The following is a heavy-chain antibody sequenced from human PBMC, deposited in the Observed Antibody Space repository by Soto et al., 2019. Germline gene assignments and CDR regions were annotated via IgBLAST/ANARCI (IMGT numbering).Heavy chain of an antibody. CDR3: ARDQYGADDF. J-gene: IGHJ3*01. D-gene: IGHD3-10*01. CDR1: GDSMSTYY. Sequence: SETLSLTCTVSGDSMSTYYWNWIRQSAEKGLEWIGRISATGTTTYIPSLKSRITLSVDTSKNEFSLNLKFVTAAETAVYFCARDQYGADDFWGQGPLVT. CDR2: ISATGTT. V-gene: IGHV4-4*07.